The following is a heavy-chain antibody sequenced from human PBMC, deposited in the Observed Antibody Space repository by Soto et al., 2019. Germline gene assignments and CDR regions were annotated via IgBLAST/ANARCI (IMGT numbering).Heavy chain of an antibody. CDR3: VSKFGELLADVFDI. V-gene: IGHV4-59*12. D-gene: IGHD3-10*01. CDR2: IYYSGST. Sequence: SETLSLTCSVSGCSISRYYWSWIRQPPGKGLEWIGYIYYSGSTNYSPSLKSRVTISVDKSKNQFSLKLSSVTAADTAVYYCVSKFGELLADVFDIWGQGTMVTVS. CDR1: GCSISRYY. J-gene: IGHJ3*02.